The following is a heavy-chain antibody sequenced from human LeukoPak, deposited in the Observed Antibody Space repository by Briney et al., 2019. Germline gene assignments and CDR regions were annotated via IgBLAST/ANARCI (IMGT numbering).Heavy chain of an antibody. CDR2: VFPADSDT. CDR1: GSSFTTSW. D-gene: IGHD4-17*01. CDR3: ARHGGAFDY. V-gene: IGHV5-51*01. J-gene: IGHJ4*02. Sequence: GASLKISCKGSGSSFTTSWIGWVRQMPGKGLEWMGIVFPADSDTRYSPSFQGQVTFSADKSISTAYLQWSSLKASDSAMYYCARHGGAFDYWGQGTLVTVSS.